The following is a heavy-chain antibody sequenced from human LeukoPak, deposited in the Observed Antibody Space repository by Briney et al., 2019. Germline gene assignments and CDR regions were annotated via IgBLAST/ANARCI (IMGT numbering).Heavy chain of an antibody. CDR1: GFTVSSNY. V-gene: IGHV3-53*01. CDR2: MYSGGST. D-gene: IGHD3-9*01. Sequence: GGSLRLSCAASGFTVSSNYMGWVRQAPGKGLEWVSVMYSGGSTYYADSVKGRFTISRDNSKNTLYLQMNSLRAEDTAVYYCARDLLTGPRDYWGQGTLVTVSS. CDR3: ARDLLTGPRDY. J-gene: IGHJ4*02.